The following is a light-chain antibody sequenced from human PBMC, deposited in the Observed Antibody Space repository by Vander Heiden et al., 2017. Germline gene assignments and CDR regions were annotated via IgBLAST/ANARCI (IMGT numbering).Light chain of an antibody. J-gene: IGKJ1*01. CDR1: QSISSY. V-gene: IGKV1-39*01. Sequence: DIQMTQSPSSLSASVGDRVTITCRASQSISSYLNWYQQKPGKAPKLLIYAASSLQSGVPSRFSGSGSGTDFTLTISSLQPEDFATYYCQQRYSTPQTFGQRTKVEIK. CDR3: QQRYSTPQT. CDR2: AAS.